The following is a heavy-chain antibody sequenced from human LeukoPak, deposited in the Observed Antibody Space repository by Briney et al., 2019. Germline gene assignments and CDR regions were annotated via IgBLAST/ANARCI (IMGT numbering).Heavy chain of an antibody. CDR2: INHSGST. V-gene: IGHV4-34*01. Sequence: SETLSLTCAVYGGSFSGYYWSWIRQPPGKGLEWIGEINHSGSTNYNPSLKSRVTMSVDTSKSQFSLKMSSVTAADTAVYYCARDSSARYYDFLTGPDYWGQGILVTVSS. D-gene: IGHD3-9*01. CDR1: GGSFSGYY. CDR3: ARDSSARYYDFLTGPDY. J-gene: IGHJ4*02.